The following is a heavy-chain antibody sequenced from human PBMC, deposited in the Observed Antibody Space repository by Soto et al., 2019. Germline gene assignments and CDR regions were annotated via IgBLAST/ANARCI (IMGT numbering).Heavy chain of an antibody. J-gene: IGHJ4*02. V-gene: IGHV3-23*01. Sequence: PGGSLRLSCAASGFTFSIYAMTWVRQAPGKGLEWVSGLSSSGGTTHYADSVKGRFTISRDNSKNTLFLQMNSLRAEDTAVYYSAKFPRGLLAELDYWGQGTLVTVSS. CDR3: AKFPRGLLAELDY. CDR2: LSSSGGTT. CDR1: GFTFSIYA.